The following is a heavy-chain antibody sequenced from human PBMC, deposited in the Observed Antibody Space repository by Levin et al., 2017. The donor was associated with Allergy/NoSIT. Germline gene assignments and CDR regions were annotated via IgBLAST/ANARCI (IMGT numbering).Heavy chain of an antibody. J-gene: IGHJ6*02. CDR2: ISAYNGNT. CDR1: GYTFTSYG. V-gene: IGHV1-18*01. D-gene: IGHD2-2*01. CDR3: ARDAIIVVVPAADYYYYGMDV. Sequence: GESLKISCKASGYTFTSYGISWVRQAPGQGLEWMGWISAYNGNTNYAQKLQGRVTMTTDTSTSTAYMELRSLRSDDTAVYYCARDAIIVVVPAADYYYYGMDVWGQGTTVTVSS.